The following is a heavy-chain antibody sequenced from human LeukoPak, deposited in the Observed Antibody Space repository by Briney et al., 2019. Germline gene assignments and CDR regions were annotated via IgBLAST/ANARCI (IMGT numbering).Heavy chain of an antibody. V-gene: IGHV4-4*07. J-gene: IGHJ6*03. CDR1: GGSFSGYY. CDR3: ARELATAGITYYMDV. D-gene: IGHD6-13*01. Sequence: SETLSLTCAVYGGSFSGYYWNWIRQPAGKGLEWIGRIYNSGSTTYNPSLKSRVTISVDTSKNQFSLKLSSVTAADTAVYYCARELATAGITYYMDVWGKGTTVTISS. CDR2: IYNSGST.